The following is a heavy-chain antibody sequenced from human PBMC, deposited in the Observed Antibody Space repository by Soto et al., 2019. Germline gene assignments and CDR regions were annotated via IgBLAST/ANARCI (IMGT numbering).Heavy chain of an antibody. CDR1: GGSIRSGGYY. J-gene: IGHJ4*02. CDR3: ASDDPERGYSGCFDY. V-gene: IGHV4-31*03. CDR2: IYYSGSS. D-gene: IGHD5-12*01. Sequence: QVQLQESGPGLVKPSQTLSLTCTVSGGSIRSGGYYWSWIRQHPGKGLEWIGHIYYSGSSYHNPSLDYNTSLKVRVTISVDTSKKQFSLRLTSVAAADAAVYYCASDDPERGYSGCFDYWAQGTLVAVSS.